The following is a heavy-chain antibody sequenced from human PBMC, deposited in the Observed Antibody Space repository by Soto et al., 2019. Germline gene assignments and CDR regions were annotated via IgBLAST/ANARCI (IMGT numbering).Heavy chain of an antibody. CDR2: VYPGDSQT. CDR3: ARQKGY. Sequence: GESLKIPCKASGYTFTDAWIGWVRQMPGKGLEWMGIVYPGDSQTRYNPSFQGQITISADKSITTAYLQWTSLKASDSAMYYCARQKGYWGQGTLVTVSS. J-gene: IGHJ4*02. V-gene: IGHV5-51*01. CDR1: GYTFTDAW.